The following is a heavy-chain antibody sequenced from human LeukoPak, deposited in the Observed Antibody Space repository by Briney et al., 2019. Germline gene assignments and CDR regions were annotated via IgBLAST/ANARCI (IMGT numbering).Heavy chain of an antibody. CDR2: INHSGST. CDR3: ARGRVTMIVVVNSYYYSMDV. CDR1: SGSFSGYY. Sequence: SETLSLTCAVYSGSFSGYYWGWIRQPPGKGLEWFGEINHSGSTNYNPSLKSRVTISVDTSKNQFSLKLSSVTAADTALYYCARGRVTMIVVVNSYYYSMDVWGKGTTVTVSS. J-gene: IGHJ6*03. V-gene: IGHV4-34*01. D-gene: IGHD3-22*01.